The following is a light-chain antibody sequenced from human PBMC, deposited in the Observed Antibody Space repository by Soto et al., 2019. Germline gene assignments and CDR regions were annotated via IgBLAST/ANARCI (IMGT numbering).Light chain of an antibody. Sequence: QSVLTQPASVSGSPGQSITISCTGTSNDVGGYNLVSRFQQHPGKAPKLMISEVNKRPSGVSNRFSGSKSANTASLTISGLQAEDEADYYCCSHVGGSSPQWVFGGGTKLTVL. J-gene: IGLJ3*02. CDR2: EVN. CDR1: SNDVGGYNL. CDR3: CSHVGGSSPQWV. V-gene: IGLV2-23*02.